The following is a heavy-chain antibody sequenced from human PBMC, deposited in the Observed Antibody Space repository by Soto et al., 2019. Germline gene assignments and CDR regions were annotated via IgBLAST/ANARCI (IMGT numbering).Heavy chain of an antibody. V-gene: IGHV3-15*01. J-gene: IGHJ5*02. CDR3: ATEFDH. Sequence: GGSLRLSCAASGFTFSDHYMDWVRQAPGKGLEWVDRIKSQTDGATTDYAAPVKGRFTISRDDSKDTLYLQLNSLNTEDTAVYYCATEFDHWGPGTLVTVSS. CDR2: IKSQTDGATT. CDR1: GFTFSDHY.